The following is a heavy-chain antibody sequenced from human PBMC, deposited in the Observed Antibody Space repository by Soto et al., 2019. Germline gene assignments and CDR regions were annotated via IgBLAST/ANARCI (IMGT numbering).Heavy chain of an antibody. CDR1: GFTFSSYC. Sequence: EVQLVESGGGLVQPGGSLRLSCAASGFTFSSYCMHWVRQAPGKGLVWVSRINTDGRSTNYADSVKGRCTISRDNAKNTLYLQMNSLRAEDTAVYYCARETRGYCSGGSCYPYYYYYGMDVWGPGTTVTVSS. V-gene: IGHV3-74*01. J-gene: IGHJ6*02. CDR2: INTDGRST. D-gene: IGHD2-15*01. CDR3: ARETRGYCSGGSCYPYYYYYGMDV.